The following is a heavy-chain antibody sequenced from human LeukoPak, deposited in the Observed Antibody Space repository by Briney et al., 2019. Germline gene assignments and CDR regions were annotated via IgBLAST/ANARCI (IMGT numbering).Heavy chain of an antibody. CDR2: INGDGSST. V-gene: IGHV3-74*01. J-gene: IGHJ4*02. CDR1: GFSFSKYS. CDR3: ASAYYHYYFDY. Sequence: GGSLRLSCVASGFSFSKYSMNWVRQAPGKGLVWVSRINGDGSSTSYADSVKGRFTISRDNAKNTLYLQMNSLRAEDSAVYYCASAYYHYYFDYWGQGTLVTVSS. D-gene: IGHD3-16*01.